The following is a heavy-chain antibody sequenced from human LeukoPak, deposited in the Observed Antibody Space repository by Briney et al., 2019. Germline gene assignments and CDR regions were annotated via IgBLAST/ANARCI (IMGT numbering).Heavy chain of an antibody. Sequence: AGRSLRLSCAASGFTFSSYGMHWVRHAPGKGLEWVAVIWYDGSNKYYADSVKGRFTISRDNSKNSLYLQMNSLRAEDTAVYYCARDVTVTTSNWFDPWGQGTLVTVSS. J-gene: IGHJ5*02. CDR3: ARDVTVTTSNWFDP. CDR2: IWYDGSNK. V-gene: IGHV3-33*01. D-gene: IGHD4-17*01. CDR1: GFTFSSYG.